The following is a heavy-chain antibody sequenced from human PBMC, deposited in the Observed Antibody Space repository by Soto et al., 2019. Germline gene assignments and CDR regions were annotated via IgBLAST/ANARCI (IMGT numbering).Heavy chain of an antibody. CDR1: GFTFSHYA. D-gene: IGHD1-26*01. V-gene: IGHV3-30*18. CDR3: AKDGSPNFDY. CDR2: MSYDGSNE. Sequence: QVQLVESGGGVLQPGRSLRLSCAASGFTFSHYAMHWVRQAPGKGLEWVALMSYDGSNEYYADSVKGRFTISRDNSKNTLYLQMNSRRAEDTAVYYCAKDGSPNFDYWGQGTRVTVSS. J-gene: IGHJ4*02.